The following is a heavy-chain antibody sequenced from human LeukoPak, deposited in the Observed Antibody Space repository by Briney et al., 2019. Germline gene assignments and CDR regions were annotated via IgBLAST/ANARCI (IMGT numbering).Heavy chain of an antibody. CDR3: ARARIAITGFDY. CDR2: IYTSGST. CDR1: GGSLSSYY. D-gene: IGHD1-20*01. J-gene: IGHJ4*02. V-gene: IGHV4-4*07. Sequence: SETLSLTCTVSGGSLSSYYWSWLRQPAGKGLEWIGRIYTSGSTSYNPSLKSRVTMSVDTSKNQFSLKLSSVTAADTAVYYCARARIAITGFDYWGRGTLVTVSS.